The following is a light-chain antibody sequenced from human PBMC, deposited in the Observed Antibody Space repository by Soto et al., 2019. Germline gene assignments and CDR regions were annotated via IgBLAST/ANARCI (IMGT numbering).Light chain of an antibody. J-gene: IGKJ4*01. CDR3: QQCYTSPHS. CDR2: DAS. Sequence: ELVLTQSPVPLSLSPGERATLSCRATQQLSSSQLDWYQQKPGKTPRLLIYDASSLATGIPARFSGIGSGTDFTLTISSLQSEDFATYYCQQCYTSPHSFGRGTKVDI. V-gene: IGKV3D-20*02. CDR1: QQLSSSQ.